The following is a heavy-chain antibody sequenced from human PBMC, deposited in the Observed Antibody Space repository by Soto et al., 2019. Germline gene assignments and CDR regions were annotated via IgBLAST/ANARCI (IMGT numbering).Heavy chain of an antibody. Sequence: SETLSLTCTVSGGSISSSSYYWGWIRQPPGKGLEWIGSIYYSGSTYYNPSLKSRVTISVDTSKNQFSLKLSSVTAADTAVYYCASHLGASNWPLGSYFDYWGQGTLVTVSS. V-gene: IGHV4-39*01. D-gene: IGHD1-1*01. CDR2: IYYSGST. J-gene: IGHJ4*02. CDR3: ASHLGASNWPLGSYFDY. CDR1: GGSISSSSYY.